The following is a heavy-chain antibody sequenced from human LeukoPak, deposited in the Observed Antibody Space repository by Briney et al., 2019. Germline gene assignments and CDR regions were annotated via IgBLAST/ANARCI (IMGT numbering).Heavy chain of an antibody. CDR1: GYTFISYY. J-gene: IGHJ4*01. CDR2: INPSAGNA. V-gene: IGHV1-46*01. CDR3: ARGKYGDWYFDY. D-gene: IGHD4-17*01. Sequence: ASVKVSCKASGYTFISYYMYWVRQAPGHGLEWMGFINPSAGNAAYAQKFQGRVTMTRDTSTSTVYMDLTSLRSDDTAVYYCARGKYGDWYFDYWGQGSLVTVSS.